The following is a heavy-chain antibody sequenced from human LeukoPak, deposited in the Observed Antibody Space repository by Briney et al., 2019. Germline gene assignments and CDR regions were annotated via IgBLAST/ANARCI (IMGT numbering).Heavy chain of an antibody. J-gene: IGHJ4*02. V-gene: IGHV3-11*04. Sequence: GGSLRLSCAASGFTVSSNYMSWVRQAPGKGLEWISYISYNRRSIYYADSVKGRFTISKDDAKKLLFLQMDSLRAEDTAVYYCARKYCSGGVCSDFDFWGQGTLVTVSS. D-gene: IGHD2-15*01. CDR2: ISYNRRSI. CDR1: GFTVSSNY. CDR3: ARKYCSGGVCSDFDF.